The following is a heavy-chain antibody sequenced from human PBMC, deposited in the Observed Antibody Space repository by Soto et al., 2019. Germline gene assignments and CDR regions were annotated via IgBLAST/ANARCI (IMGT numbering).Heavy chain of an antibody. CDR1: GFTFSSYS. J-gene: IGHJ4*02. CDR2: ISSSSSYI. V-gene: IGHV3-21*01. D-gene: IGHD4-17*01. CDR3: ARESRTTVTLPDY. Sequence: EVQLVESGGGLVKPGGSLRLSCAASGFTFSSYSMNWVRQAPGKGLEWVSSISSSSSYIYYADSVKGRFTISRDNAKNPLYLQMNSLRAEDTAVYYCARESRTTVTLPDYWGQGTLVTVSS.